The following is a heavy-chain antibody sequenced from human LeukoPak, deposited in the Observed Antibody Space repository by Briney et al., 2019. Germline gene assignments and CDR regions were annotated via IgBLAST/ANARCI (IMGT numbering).Heavy chain of an antibody. D-gene: IGHD3-22*01. J-gene: IGHJ6*03. V-gene: IGHV4-61*02. Sequence: SETLSLTCTVSGGSISSGSYYWSWIRQPAGKGLEWIGRIYTSGSTNYNPSLKSRVTMSVDTSKNQFSLKLSSVTAADTAVYYCARDGVWYYDSTSTVPGGDYYYYMDVWGKGTTVTISS. CDR1: GGSISSGSYY. CDR2: IYTSGST. CDR3: ARDGVWYYDSTSTVPGGDYYYYMDV.